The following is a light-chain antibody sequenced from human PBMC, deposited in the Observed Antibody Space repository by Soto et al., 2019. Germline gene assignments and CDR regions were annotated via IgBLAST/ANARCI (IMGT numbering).Light chain of an antibody. CDR2: GAS. Sequence: EVVMTQSPATLSVSPGERATLSCRASQSVSSKLAWYQQKLGQAPRLLIYGASRRATGFPARFSGSGSGTEFTLTISSLQPDDFATYYCQQYNGTFGQGTKVDVK. J-gene: IGKJ1*01. V-gene: IGKV3-15*01. CDR3: QQYNGT. CDR1: QSVSSK.